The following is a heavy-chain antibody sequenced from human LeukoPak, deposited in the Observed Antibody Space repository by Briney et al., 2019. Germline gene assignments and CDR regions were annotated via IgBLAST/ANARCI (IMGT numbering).Heavy chain of an antibody. CDR3: ARRRGDRNYAWYFDL. CDR1: GGSISSSSYY. D-gene: IGHD1-14*01. CDR2: IYYSGST. V-gene: IGHV4-39*01. Sequence: SETLSLTCTVSGGSISSSSYYWGWIRQPPGKGLEWIGSIYYSGSTYYNPSLKSRVTISVDTSKNQFSLKLSSVTAADTAVYYCARRRGDRNYAWYFDLWGRGTLVTVSS. J-gene: IGHJ2*01.